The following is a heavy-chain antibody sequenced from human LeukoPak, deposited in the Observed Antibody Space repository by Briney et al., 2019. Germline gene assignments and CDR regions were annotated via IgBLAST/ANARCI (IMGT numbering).Heavy chain of an antibody. Sequence: ASVKVSCKASGYTFTSYAMHWVRQAPGQRLEWMGRINAGNGNTKYSQKFQGRVTITADESTSTAYMELSSLRSEDTAVYYCARDSKEHIVVVTAIYYYYGMDVWGQGTTVTVSS. J-gene: IGHJ6*02. D-gene: IGHD2-21*02. CDR1: GYTFTSYA. V-gene: IGHV1-3*01. CDR2: INAGNGNT. CDR3: ARDSKEHIVVVTAIYYYYGMDV.